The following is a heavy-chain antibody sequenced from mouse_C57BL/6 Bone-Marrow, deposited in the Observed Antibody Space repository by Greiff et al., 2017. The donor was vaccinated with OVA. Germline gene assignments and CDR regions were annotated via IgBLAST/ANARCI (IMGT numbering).Heavy chain of an antibody. J-gene: IGHJ3*01. CDR3: ACYLFAD. CDR1: GSTFTSYW. CDR2: IDPSDCYT. Sequence: QVQLQQPGAELVKPGASVKLSCKASGSTFTSYWMPWVKQRPGQGLEWIGDIDPSDCYTNYNQKFKGKATFTVDTASITAYMQISSLTAVDSAVYYCACYLFADWGQGTLVTVSA. V-gene: IGHV1-50*01.